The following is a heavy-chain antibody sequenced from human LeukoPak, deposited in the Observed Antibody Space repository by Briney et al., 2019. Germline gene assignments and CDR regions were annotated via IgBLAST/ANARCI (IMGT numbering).Heavy chain of an antibody. J-gene: IGHJ4*02. CDR3: ARFVGAATTSHVDY. CDR2: IYHSGST. Sequence: SETLSLTCAVSGYSISSGYYWAWIRQPPGKGLEWIGNIYHSGSTYYNPSLKSRVTISVDTSKNQFSLKLSSVTAADTAVYYCARFVGAATTSHVDYWGQGTLVTVSS. D-gene: IGHD1-26*01. V-gene: IGHV4-38-2*01. CDR1: GYSISSGYY.